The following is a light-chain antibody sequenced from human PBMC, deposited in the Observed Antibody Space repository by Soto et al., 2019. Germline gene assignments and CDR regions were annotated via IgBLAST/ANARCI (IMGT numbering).Light chain of an antibody. CDR1: SGHSNYA. CDR3: QTWDTGPWV. J-gene: IGLJ3*02. V-gene: IGLV4-69*01. Sequence: QLVLTQSPSASAALGASVKLTCTLTSGHSNYAIAWHQQEPEKGPRYLMKLHSDGRHTNGDGIPDRFSGSRSGTECYLTISSLQSEDEADYYCQTWDTGPWVFGGGTKVTVL. CDR2: LHSDGRH.